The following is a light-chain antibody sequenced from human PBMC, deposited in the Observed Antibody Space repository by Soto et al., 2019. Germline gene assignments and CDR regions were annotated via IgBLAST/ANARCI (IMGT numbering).Light chain of an antibody. CDR1: HDINNY. J-gene: IGKJ5*01. CDR3: QQLDNLPVT. CDR2: DSS. Sequence: DIQMTQSPSSLSASVGDRVTIICQASHDINNYLNWYQQKPGKAPKLLIYDSSNLEIGVPSRFSGSGYGTRFSFTISRLQPEDIATYYSQQLDNLPVTFGQGTRLEIK. V-gene: IGKV1-33*01.